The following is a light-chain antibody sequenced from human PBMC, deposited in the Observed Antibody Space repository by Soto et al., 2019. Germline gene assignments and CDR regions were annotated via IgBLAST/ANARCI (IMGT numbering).Light chain of an antibody. CDR1: SSDVGGYKY. J-gene: IGLJ2*01. CDR3: ISYTTSSTLV. Sequence: QSALTQPASMSGSPGQSITISCTGTSSDVGGYKYVSWFQQHPGKAPKLMIYEVINRPSGVSNRFSGSKSGNTASLTISGLQAEDEADYYCISYTTSSTLVFGGGTKLTVL. CDR2: EVI. V-gene: IGLV2-14*01.